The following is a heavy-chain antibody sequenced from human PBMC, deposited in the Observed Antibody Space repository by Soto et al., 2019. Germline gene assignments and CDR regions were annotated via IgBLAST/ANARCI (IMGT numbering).Heavy chain of an antibody. D-gene: IGHD6-25*01. CDR1: GFSLSTSGVG. V-gene: IGHV2-5*02. Sequence: SGPTLVNPTQTLTLTCTFSGFSLSTSGVGVGWIRQPPGEALEWLALIYWDDDKRYSPSLKSRLTITKDTSKNQVVLTMTDMDPVDTATYFCAHRRNVELGPLRLFDYWGQGTQVTV. CDR3: AHRRNVELGPLRLFDY. CDR2: IYWDDDK. J-gene: IGHJ4*02.